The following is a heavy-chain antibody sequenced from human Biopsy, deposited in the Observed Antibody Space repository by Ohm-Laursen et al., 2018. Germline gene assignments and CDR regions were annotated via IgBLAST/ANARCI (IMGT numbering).Heavy chain of an antibody. Sequence: ASVKVSCKAPEGTFSNYGVNWVRQAPGQGLEWMGWISPYNGDTDYAQKLQGRVTMTTDASTSTAYMDLRSLRSDDTAVYYCARDRWPHVTLLGLVVFDFWGQGTLVIVSS. CDR2: ISPYNGDT. CDR3: ARDRWPHVTLLGLVVFDF. CDR1: EGTFSNYG. J-gene: IGHJ4*02. D-gene: IGHD3-3*01. V-gene: IGHV1-18*01.